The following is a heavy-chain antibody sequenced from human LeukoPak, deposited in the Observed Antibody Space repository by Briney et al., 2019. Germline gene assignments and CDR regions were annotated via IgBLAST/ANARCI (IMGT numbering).Heavy chain of an antibody. CDR2: ISRNSYNI. J-gene: IGHJ4*02. V-gene: IGHV3-9*01. D-gene: IGHD3-9*01. Sequence: GGSLRLSCEASGFSFDDYAMRWVRQAPGKGLEWVAGISRNSYNIAYGDSVKGRFTISRDNAKKSLSLQMNSLGTEDTAFYYCAKSRDDGTGYYYDYWGQGVLVTVAS. CDR3: AKSRDDGTGYYYDY. CDR1: GFSFDDYA.